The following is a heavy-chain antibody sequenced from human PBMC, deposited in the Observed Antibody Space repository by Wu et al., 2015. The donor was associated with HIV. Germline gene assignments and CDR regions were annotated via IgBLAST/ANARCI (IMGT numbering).Heavy chain of an antibody. Sequence: QVLXEQSGTEVKKPGASVKVSCKASKYIFTNYDVNWVRQATGQGLEWMGWMNPNSGNTGYGQKFQGRVTFTRNTSISTAYMELSGLRSDDTAVYYCARGSRYCIGNSCTRNHYMDVWSQGTTVAVSS. V-gene: IGHV1-8*02. CDR3: ARGSRYCIGNSCTRNHYMDV. J-gene: IGHJ6*03. CDR2: MNPNSGNT. CDR1: KYIFTNYD. D-gene: IGHD1-14*01.